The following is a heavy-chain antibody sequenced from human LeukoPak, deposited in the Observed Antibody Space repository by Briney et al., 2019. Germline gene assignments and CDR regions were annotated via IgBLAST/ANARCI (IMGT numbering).Heavy chain of an antibody. CDR1: GGSFSGYY. CDR3: ATPAPITMVRGVRRYTLDY. CDR2: INHSGST. J-gene: IGHJ4*02. Sequence: SETLSLTCAAYGGSFSGYYWSWIRQPPGKGLEWIGEINHSGSTNYNPPLKSRVTISVDTSKNQFSLKLSSVTAADTAVYYCATPAPITMVRGVRRYTLDYWGQGTLVTVSS. D-gene: IGHD3-10*01. V-gene: IGHV4-34*01.